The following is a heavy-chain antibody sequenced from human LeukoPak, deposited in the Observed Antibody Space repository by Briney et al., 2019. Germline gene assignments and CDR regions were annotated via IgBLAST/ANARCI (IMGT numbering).Heavy chain of an antibody. D-gene: IGHD3-22*01. V-gene: IGHV3-21*01. CDR3: ARAPHYYDSSGYYPY. Sequence: PGGSLRLSCAASGFTFSSYSMNWVRQTPGRGLEWVSSISSTSSYIYYADSVKGRFTISRDNAKNSLYLQMNSLRAEDTAIYYCARAPHYYDSSGYYPYWGQGTLVTVSS. CDR1: GFTFSSYS. CDR2: ISSTSSYI. J-gene: IGHJ4*02.